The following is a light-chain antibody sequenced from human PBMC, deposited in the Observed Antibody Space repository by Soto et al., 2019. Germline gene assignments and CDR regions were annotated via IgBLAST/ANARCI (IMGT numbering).Light chain of an antibody. V-gene: IGKV3-20*01. CDR3: QQYGSSPKA. J-gene: IGKJ1*01. CDR2: GAS. Sequence: EIVLTQSPGTLSLSPGERATLSCRASQSVTNDYLAWFQKRPGRAPRLLIYGASSRDTGIPDRFSGSGSGTDFTLTISKLEPEDFAVYYCQQYGSSPKAFGQGTKVEIK. CDR1: QSVTNDY.